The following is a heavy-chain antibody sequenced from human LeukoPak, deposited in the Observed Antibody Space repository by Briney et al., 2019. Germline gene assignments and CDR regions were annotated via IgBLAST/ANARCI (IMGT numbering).Heavy chain of an antibody. CDR3: AKFPAPYSSGSYY. Sequence: GGSLRLSCAASGFTFSSYAMSWVRQAPAQGLEWVSTISVSGGSPYYADSVKGRFTISRDNSKNTLYLQMSSLRAEDTAVYYCAKFPAPYSSGSYYWGQGTLVTVSS. CDR2: ISVSGGSP. CDR1: GFTFSSYA. V-gene: IGHV3-23*01. J-gene: IGHJ4*02. D-gene: IGHD3-10*01.